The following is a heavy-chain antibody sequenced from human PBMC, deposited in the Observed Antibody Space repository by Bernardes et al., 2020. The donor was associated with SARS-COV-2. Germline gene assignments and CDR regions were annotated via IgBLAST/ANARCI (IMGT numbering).Heavy chain of an antibody. CDR3: ARGGGFDY. CDR2: IDHSGDT. CDR1: GGSMNSGGYS. V-gene: IGHV4-30-2*01. D-gene: IGHD3-16*01. Sequence: SETLSLTCTVSGGSMNSGGYSWSWIRQPPGKGLEWIGHIDHSGDTYYNPSLKSRVAVTADRSNNQFFLKLTSVTAADTAVYYCARGGGFDYWGQGTLVIVPP. J-gene: IGHJ4*02.